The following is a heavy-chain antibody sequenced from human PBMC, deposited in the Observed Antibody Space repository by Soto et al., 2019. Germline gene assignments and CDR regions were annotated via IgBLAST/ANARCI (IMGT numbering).Heavy chain of an antibody. V-gene: IGHV3-49*03. CDR1: GFTFGDYA. CDR3: TRGYCSSTSCSGFYYYGMDV. J-gene: IGHJ6*02. D-gene: IGHD2-2*01. CDR2: IRNKAYGGTT. Sequence: GGSLRLSCTASGFTFGDYAMSWFRQAPGKGLEWVSFIRNKAYGGTTEYAASVKGRFTISRDDSKSIAYLQMNNLKTEDTAVYYCTRGYCSSTSCSGFYYYGMDVWGQGTTVTVSS.